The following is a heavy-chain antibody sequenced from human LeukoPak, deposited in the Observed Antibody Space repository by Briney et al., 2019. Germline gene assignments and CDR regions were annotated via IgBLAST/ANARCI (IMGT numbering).Heavy chain of an antibody. CDR2: ISGSGGST. V-gene: IGHV3-23*01. Sequence: PGGSLRLSCAASGFTFSSYAMSWVRQAPGKGLEWVSAISGSGGSTYYADSVKGRFTISRDNSKNTLYLQMNSLRAEGTAVYYCAKDGPTYYYDSSGYYPFDYWGQGTLVTVSS. CDR1: GFTFSSYA. D-gene: IGHD3-22*01. J-gene: IGHJ4*02. CDR3: AKDGPTYYYDSSGYYPFDY.